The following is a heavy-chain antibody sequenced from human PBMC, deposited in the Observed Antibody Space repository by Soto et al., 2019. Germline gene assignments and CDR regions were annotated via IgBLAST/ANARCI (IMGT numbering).Heavy chain of an antibody. D-gene: IGHD3-16*01. CDR1: GGSISGHY. Sequence: QVQLQESGPGLVKPSETLSLTCSVSGGSISGHYWSWVRQTPGKGLEWIGYIYYSGSTNYNPSLKSRVTISVDTSKSHFSLRLTSVTAADPAVYYCARGPYYDLIWNYYYTAVWGQGTTVTVSS. J-gene: IGHJ6*03. V-gene: IGHV4-59*08. CDR2: IYYSGST. CDR3: ARGPYYDLIWNYYYTAV.